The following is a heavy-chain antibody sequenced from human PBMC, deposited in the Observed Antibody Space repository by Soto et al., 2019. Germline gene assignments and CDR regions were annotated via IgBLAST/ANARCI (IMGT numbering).Heavy chain of an antibody. CDR1: GFSFSSYT. CDR3: ARSREYCSGDNCYETGSDY. CDR2: ITRGGSTI. Sequence: EVQVVESGGGLVQPGGSLRLSCAASGFSFSSYTMNWVRQAPGKGLEWVADITRGGSTIYYADSVRGRFTISRDNAKNSLYLQMNSLRAEDTAVYCARSREYCSGDNCYETGSDYWGQGTLVTVSS. D-gene: IGHD2-15*01. V-gene: IGHV3-48*01. J-gene: IGHJ4*02.